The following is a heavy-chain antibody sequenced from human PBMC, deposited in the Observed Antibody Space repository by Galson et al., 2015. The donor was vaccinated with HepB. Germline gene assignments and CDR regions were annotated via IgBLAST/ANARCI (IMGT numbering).Heavy chain of an antibody. J-gene: IGHJ6*02. CDR1: GFTFTSHS. CDR2: ISSTSRTI. CDR3: TRDPYDYVWGSYRGALLGDV. V-gene: IGHV3-48*02. D-gene: IGHD3-16*02. Sequence: SLRLACAASGFTFTSHSLNWVRQAPGRGLEWISYISSTSRTIHYADSVKGRFTVSRDNVKDFMFLEMSNLRDDDTAVYYCTRDPYDYVWGSYRGALLGDVWGQGTTVIVSS.